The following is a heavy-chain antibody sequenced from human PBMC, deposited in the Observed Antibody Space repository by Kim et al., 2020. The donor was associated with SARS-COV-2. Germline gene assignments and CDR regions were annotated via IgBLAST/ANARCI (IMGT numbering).Heavy chain of an antibody. Sequence: SSSLRSRVTISVDTSKNQCSLKLSSVSAADRAVYYCARGIAYYDSTPFDYWGQGTLVTVSS. CDR3: ARGIAYYDSTPFDY. V-gene: IGHV4-34*01. D-gene: IGHD3-22*01. J-gene: IGHJ4*02.